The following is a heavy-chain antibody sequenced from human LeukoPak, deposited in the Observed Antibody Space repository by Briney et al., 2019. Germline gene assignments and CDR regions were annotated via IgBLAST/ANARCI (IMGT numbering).Heavy chain of an antibody. CDR3: ARDREYCGGDCYSPSFDY. CDR1: GFTFGDYA. CDR2: IRSRAYGGTT. D-gene: IGHD2-21*01. J-gene: IGHJ4*02. V-gene: IGHV3-49*04. Sequence: GGSLRLSCTASGFTFGDYAMSWVRQAPGKGLEWVGFIRSRAYGGTTEYAASVKGRFTISRDNAKNSLYLQMNSLRAEDTAVYYCARDREYCGGDCYSPSFDYWGQGTLVTVSS.